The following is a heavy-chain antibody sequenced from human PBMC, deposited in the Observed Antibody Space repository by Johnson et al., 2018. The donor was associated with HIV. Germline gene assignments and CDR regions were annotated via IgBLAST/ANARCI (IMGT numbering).Heavy chain of an antibody. D-gene: IGHD3-22*01. Sequence: VQLVESGGGLVQPGGSLRLSCAASGFTVSSNYMSWVRQAPGKGLEWVSVIYSGGSTYYADSVKGRFTISRDNSKNTLYLQMNSLRAEDTAVYYCARDADDYYDSSGDAFDIWGQGTMVTVSS. CDR1: GFTVSSNY. CDR2: IYSGGST. CDR3: ARDADDYYDSSGDAFDI. J-gene: IGHJ3*02. V-gene: IGHV3-66*01.